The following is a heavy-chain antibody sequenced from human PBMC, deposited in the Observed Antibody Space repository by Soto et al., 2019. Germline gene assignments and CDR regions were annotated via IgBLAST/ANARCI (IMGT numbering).Heavy chain of an antibody. D-gene: IGHD3-22*01. Sequence: QVQLQESGPGLVKPSQTLSLTCTVSGGSISGADHYWSWVRQPPGKGPEWIGYIHYSGSTYYNPSLNSRVTITVDTSKTQFTLKLSSVPAANTPVYYCARESRHYDSSGYYPRSFDIWGQGTMVSVSS. CDR2: IHYSGST. CDR3: ARESRHYDSSGYYPRSFDI. V-gene: IGHV4-30-4*01. J-gene: IGHJ3*02. CDR1: GGSISGADHY.